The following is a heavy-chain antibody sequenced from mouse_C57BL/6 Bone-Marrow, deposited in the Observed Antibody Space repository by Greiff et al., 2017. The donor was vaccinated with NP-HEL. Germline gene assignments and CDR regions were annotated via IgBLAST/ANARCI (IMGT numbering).Heavy chain of an antibody. CDR3: ARVGGYDYDKETFAY. J-gene: IGHJ3*01. D-gene: IGHD2-4*01. Sequence: EVHLVESEGGLVQPGSSMKLSCTASGFTFSDYYMAWVRQVPEKGLEWVANINYDGSSTYYLDSLKSRFIISRDNAKNILYLQMSSLKSEDTATYYCARVGGYDYDKETFAYWGQGTLVTVSA. V-gene: IGHV5-16*01. CDR2: INYDGSST. CDR1: GFTFSDYY.